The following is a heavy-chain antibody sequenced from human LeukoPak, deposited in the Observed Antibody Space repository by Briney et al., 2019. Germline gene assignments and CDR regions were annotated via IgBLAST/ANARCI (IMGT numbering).Heavy chain of an antibody. CDR1: GFTFSSHG. Sequence: GGSLRLSCAASGFTFSSHGMHWVRQAPGKGLEWVAVIWYDGSNKYYADSVKGRFTISRDNSKNTLYLQMNSLRAEDTAVYYCARSEIYESSGYSSWGYFDYWGQGTLVTVSS. V-gene: IGHV3-33*01. CDR2: IWYDGSNK. D-gene: IGHD3-22*01. J-gene: IGHJ4*02. CDR3: ARSEIYESSGYSSWGYFDY.